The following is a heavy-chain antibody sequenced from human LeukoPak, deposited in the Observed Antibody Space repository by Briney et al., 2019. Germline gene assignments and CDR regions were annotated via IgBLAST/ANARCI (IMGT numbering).Heavy chain of an antibody. Sequence: GGSLRLSCSASGFTFNMYWMNWVRQAPGKGLKWVANINPDGDDKYYLDSVRGRFTISRDNVRNILYLQMNSLRAEDTAVYYCAKDLRFLEVYYFDYWGQGTLVTVSS. CDR3: AKDLRFLEVYYFDY. V-gene: IGHV3-7*03. D-gene: IGHD3-3*01. J-gene: IGHJ4*02. CDR2: INPDGDDK. CDR1: GFTFNMYW.